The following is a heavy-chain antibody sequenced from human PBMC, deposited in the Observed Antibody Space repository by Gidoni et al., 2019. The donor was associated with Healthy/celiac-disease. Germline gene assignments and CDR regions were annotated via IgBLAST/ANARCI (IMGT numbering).Heavy chain of an antibody. V-gene: IGHV3-9*01. CDR3: AKDIRAIIVGATIDY. CDR1: GFTFDDYA. Sequence: EVQLVESGGGLVQPGRSLRLSCAASGFTFDDYAMHWVRQAPGKGLEWVSGISWNSGSIGYADSVKGRFTISRVNAKNSLYLQMNSLRAEDTALYYCAKDIRAIIVGATIDYWGQGTLVTVSS. D-gene: IGHD1-26*01. CDR2: ISWNSGSI. J-gene: IGHJ4*02.